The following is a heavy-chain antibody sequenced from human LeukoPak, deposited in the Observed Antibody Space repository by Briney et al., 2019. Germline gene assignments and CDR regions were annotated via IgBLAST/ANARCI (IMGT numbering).Heavy chain of an antibody. CDR1: GYSFSTYW. V-gene: IGHV5-51*01. CDR2: IYPGDSDT. Sequence: GESLKISCKGSGYSFSTYWIGWVRQMPGRGLEWMGIIYPGDSDTTYSPSFQGQVTISADKSISTAYLQWSSLKASDTAMYYCARANWGTSSFDYWGQGTLVSVSS. D-gene: IGHD7-27*01. J-gene: IGHJ4*02. CDR3: ARANWGTSSFDY.